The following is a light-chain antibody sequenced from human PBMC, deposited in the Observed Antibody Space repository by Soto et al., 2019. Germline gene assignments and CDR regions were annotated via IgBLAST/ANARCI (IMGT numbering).Light chain of an antibody. J-gene: IGKJ1*01. CDR1: QRVGSY. CDR3: QQSHNTPLT. CDR2: SAS. V-gene: IGKV1-39*01. Sequence: DIQMTQSPSSLSASVGDRVTITCRASQRVGSYLNWYQQKPGKAPTLLIYSASELQSGVSSRFSGSGAGTDFTLTIRNLQPEDFAFYYCQQSHNTPLTFALGTKVEI.